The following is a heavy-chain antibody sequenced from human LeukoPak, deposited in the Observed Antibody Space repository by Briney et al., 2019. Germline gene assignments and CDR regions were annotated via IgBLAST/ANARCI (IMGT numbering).Heavy chain of an antibody. J-gene: IGHJ4*02. D-gene: IGHD6-13*01. CDR2: IDWDDDK. CDR1: GFSLSTSGMC. Sequence: SGPALAKPTQTLTLTCTFSGFSLSTSGMCVSWIRQRPGKALEWLARIDWDDDKYYSTSLKTRLTISKDTSKNQVVLTMTNMDPVDTATYYCARIIRNSSSWTPDYWGQGTLVTVSS. CDR3: ARIIRNSSSWTPDY. V-gene: IGHV2-70*11.